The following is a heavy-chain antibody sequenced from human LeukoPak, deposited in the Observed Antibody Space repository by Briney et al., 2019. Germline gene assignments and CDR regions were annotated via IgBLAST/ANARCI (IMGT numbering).Heavy chain of an antibody. CDR1: GGTFSSYA. V-gene: IGHV1-69*05. CDR3: ARDQSGSYYGLDY. CDR2: IIPIFGTA. Sequence: ASVKVSCKASGGTFSSYAIIWVRQAPGQGLEWMGGIIPIFGTANYAQKFQGRVTITTDESTSTVYMELSSLRSEDTAVYYCARDQSGSYYGLDYWGQGTLVTVSS. J-gene: IGHJ4*02. D-gene: IGHD1-26*01.